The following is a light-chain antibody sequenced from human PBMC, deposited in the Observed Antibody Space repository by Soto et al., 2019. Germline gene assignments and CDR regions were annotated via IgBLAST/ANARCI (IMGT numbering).Light chain of an antibody. Sequence: DVVMTQTPLSSPVTLGQPPSLSCRSSQSLAHSDRNTYLSWHQQRPGQPPRLLMYEVSKRLSGVPDRFSGSGAETDFTLNISRVEAEDVGLYYCMQATHFPRTFGQGTKVEIK. V-gene: IGKV2-24*01. CDR1: QSLAHSDRNTY. CDR2: EVS. J-gene: IGKJ1*01. CDR3: MQATHFPRT.